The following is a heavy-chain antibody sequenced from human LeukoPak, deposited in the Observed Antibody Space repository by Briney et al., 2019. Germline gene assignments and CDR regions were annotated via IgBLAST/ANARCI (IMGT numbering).Heavy chain of an antibody. CDR2: IYTSGST. J-gene: IGHJ4*02. Sequence: SSETLSLTCTVSGGSISTSNYYWSWIRQPAGKGLEWIGRIYTSGSTNYNPSLKSRVTMSVDTSKNQFSLKLSSVTAADTAVYYCARGSDGSGSYYPYLDYWGQGTLVTVSS. V-gene: IGHV4-61*02. D-gene: IGHD3-10*01. CDR1: GGSISTSNYY. CDR3: ARGSDGSGSYYPYLDY.